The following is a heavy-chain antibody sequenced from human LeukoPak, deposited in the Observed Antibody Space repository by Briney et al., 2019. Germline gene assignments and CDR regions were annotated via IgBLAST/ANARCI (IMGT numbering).Heavy chain of an antibody. CDR2: LHYSGTP. D-gene: IGHD7-27*01. J-gene: IGHJ4*02. V-gene: IGHV4-39*01. Sequence: AETLTLTCIVSDDSISSNSDYWNWIRQPPGKGLEWVASLHYSGTPYYNPSLSRRISIFADTSKRQLSLKMTSVTASDTGVYYCTRGADSYKLGNFWGQGALVTVSS. CDR3: TRGADSYKLGNF. CDR1: DDSISSNSDY.